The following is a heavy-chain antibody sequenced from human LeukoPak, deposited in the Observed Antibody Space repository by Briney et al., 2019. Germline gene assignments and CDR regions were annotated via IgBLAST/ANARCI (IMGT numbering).Heavy chain of an antibody. CDR1: GGSISSSSYY. Sequence: SETLSLTCTVSGGSISSSSYYWGWIRQPPGKGLEWIGSIYYSGSTYYNPSLKSRVTISVDTSKNQFSLKLSSVTAADTAVYYCANRFSSGLSYSGSDYWGQGTLVTVSS. J-gene: IGHJ4*02. CDR3: ANRFSSGLSYSGSDY. D-gene: IGHD6-19*01. V-gene: IGHV4-39*01. CDR2: IYYSGST.